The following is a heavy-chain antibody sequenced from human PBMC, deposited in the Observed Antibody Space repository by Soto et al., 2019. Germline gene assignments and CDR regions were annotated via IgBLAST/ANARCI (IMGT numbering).Heavy chain of an antibody. CDR1: GGSVSSGDYF. J-gene: IGHJ6*02. CDR2: IYYSGST. Sequence: SETLSITCTVSGGSVSSGDYFWSWLRQSPGKRLEWIAYIYYSGSTNYNPSLKSRATISVDTSKSQVSPTLTSMTAADAALYYCARSPNYYYYGVDVWGQGTAVTVS. CDR3: ARSPNYYYYGVDV. D-gene: IGHD3-10*01. V-gene: IGHV4-61*08.